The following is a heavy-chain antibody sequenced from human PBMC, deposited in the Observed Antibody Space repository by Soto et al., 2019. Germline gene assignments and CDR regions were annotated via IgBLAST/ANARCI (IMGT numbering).Heavy chain of an antibody. V-gene: IGHV3-23*01. CDR2: VSDSGAST. Sequence: EVQLLESGGALVQPGGSLRLSCVGSGFMFSGYAMHWVRQAPGKGLEWVSTVSDSGASTYYAHSVKGRFTVSRDNSNNMLSLEMGSLRAEDTALYFCAKDARRTGLVGQWVDWGQGTLVTVSS. CDR3: AKDARRTGLVGQWVD. J-gene: IGHJ4*02. D-gene: IGHD1-26*01. CDR1: GFMFSGYA.